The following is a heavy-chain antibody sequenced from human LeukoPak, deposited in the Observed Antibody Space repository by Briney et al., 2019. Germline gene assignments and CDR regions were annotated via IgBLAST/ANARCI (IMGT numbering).Heavy chain of an antibody. J-gene: IGHJ4*02. CDR2: IYYSGST. CDR1: VGSISSYY. Sequence: SETLSLTCTVSVGSISSYYWSWIRQPPGKGLEWTGYIYYSGSTNYNPSLKSRVTISVDTSKNQFSLKLSSVTAADTAVYYCARGLFTNFDYWGQGTLVTVSS. D-gene: IGHD3-22*01. CDR3: ARGLFTNFDY. V-gene: IGHV4-59*08.